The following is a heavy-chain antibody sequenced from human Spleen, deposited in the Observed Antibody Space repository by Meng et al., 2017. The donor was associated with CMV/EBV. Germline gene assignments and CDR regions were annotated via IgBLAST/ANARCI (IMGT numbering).Heavy chain of an antibody. Sequence: GESLKISCVVSGFTFNNYWMHWVRQAPGKGLVWVSRINSDGSSTRYADSVKGRFTISRDNAKNTVYLQMNSLRAEDTAVYYCAKILAREYCSSTSCYLDAFDIWGQGTMVTVSS. CDR1: GFTFNNYW. D-gene: IGHD2-2*01. CDR3: AKILAREYCSSTSCYLDAFDI. J-gene: IGHJ3*02. CDR2: INSDGSST. V-gene: IGHV3-74*01.